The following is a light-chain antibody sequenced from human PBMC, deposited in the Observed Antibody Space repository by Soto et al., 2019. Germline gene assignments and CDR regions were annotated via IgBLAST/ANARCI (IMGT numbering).Light chain of an antibody. CDR2: GAS. J-gene: IGKJ2*01. V-gene: IGKV3-15*01. Sequence: EIVMTQSPGTLSVYPGERATLSCRASQSVSNNLGWYPQLPGQAPRLLIYGASSRATGIPARFSGSGSGTECTLTIISLESGDFEVYYCQQYYLCPYTFGQGNKLQTK. CDR1: QSVSNN. CDR3: QQYYLCPYT.